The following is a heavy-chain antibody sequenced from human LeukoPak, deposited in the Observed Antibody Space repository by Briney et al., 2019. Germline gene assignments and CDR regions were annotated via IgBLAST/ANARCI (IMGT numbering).Heavy chain of an antibody. J-gene: IGHJ4*02. D-gene: IGHD3-22*01. Sequence: GGSLRLSCTGSGFTFSSYPMSWVRQAPGKGLEWVSVIYSGGSTYYADSVKGRFTISRDNSKNTLYLQMNSLRAEDTAVYYCARRLSNYYDSSGYHLGDYWGQGTLVTVSS. CDR2: IYSGGST. CDR1: GFTFSSYP. V-gene: IGHV3-66*01. CDR3: ARRLSNYYDSSGYHLGDY.